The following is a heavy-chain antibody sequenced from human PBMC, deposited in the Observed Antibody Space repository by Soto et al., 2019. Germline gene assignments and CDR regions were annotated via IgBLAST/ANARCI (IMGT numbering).Heavy chain of an antibody. CDR1: GFTFSTYA. CDR3: VRDNWSDRTLFDY. D-gene: IGHD1-20*01. J-gene: IGHJ4*02. CDR2: TSHDGSIE. Sequence: PGGSLRLSCAASGFTFSTYAMHWVRRAPGKGLEWVAVTSHDGSIEYYADSVKGRFTIFRDNSKTTLYLQMNSLTTEDTAVYYCVRDNWSDRTLFDYWGQGTLVTVSS. V-gene: IGHV3-30*04.